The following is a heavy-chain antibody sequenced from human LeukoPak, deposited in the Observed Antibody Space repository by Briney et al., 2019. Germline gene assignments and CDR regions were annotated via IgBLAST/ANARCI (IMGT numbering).Heavy chain of an antibody. V-gene: IGHV3-23*01. D-gene: IGHD2-2*01. Sequence: QSGGSLRLSCAASGFTFSSYAMSWVRQAPGKGLEWVSAISGSGGSTYYADSVKGRFTISRDNSKDTLYLQMNSLRAEDTAVYYCANHLACGSTSCPPFDDWGQGTLVTVSS. J-gene: IGHJ4*02. CDR1: GFTFSSYA. CDR2: ISGSGGST. CDR3: ANHLACGSTSCPPFDD.